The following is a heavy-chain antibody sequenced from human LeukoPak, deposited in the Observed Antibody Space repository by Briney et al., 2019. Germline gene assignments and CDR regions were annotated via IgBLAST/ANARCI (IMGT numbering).Heavy chain of an antibody. V-gene: IGHV1-8*01. CDR1: GYTFTSYD. Sequence: GASVKVSCKASGYTFTSYDINWVRQATGQGLEWMGWMNPNSGNTGYAQKFQGRVTMTRNTSISTAYMELSSLRSEDTAVYYCARIHDFWSGSQNWFDPWGQGNLVTVSS. J-gene: IGHJ5*02. CDR3: ARIHDFWSGSQNWFDP. D-gene: IGHD3-3*01. CDR2: MNPNSGNT.